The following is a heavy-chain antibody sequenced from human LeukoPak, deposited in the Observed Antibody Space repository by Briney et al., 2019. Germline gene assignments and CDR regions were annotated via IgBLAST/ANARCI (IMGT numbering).Heavy chain of an antibody. CDR1: GFILRIYA. CDR2: ISYDGTNK. V-gene: IGHV3-30-3*01. J-gene: IGHJ4*02. D-gene: IGHD1-26*01. Sequence: GRCLRLSCAASGFILRIYAMHWVRHAPARGLVCVAVISYDGTNKYYADSVKGRFTISRDNSKNTLYLPMNSLRAEDTAVYYCAREGIVEATFYFDYWGQGTLVTVSS. CDR3: AREGIVEATFYFDY.